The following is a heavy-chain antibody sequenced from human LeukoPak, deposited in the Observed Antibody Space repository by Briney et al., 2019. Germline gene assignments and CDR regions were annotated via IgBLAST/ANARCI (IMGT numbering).Heavy chain of an antibody. J-gene: IGHJ3*02. D-gene: IGHD4-17*01. Sequence: SVKVSCKASGGTFSSYAISWVRQAPGQGLEWMGRIIPIFGTANYAQKFQGRVTITTDESTSTAYMELSSLRSEDTAVYYCARAHDYGDYVSPYDAFDIWGQGTMVTVSS. V-gene: IGHV1-69*05. CDR1: GGTFSSYA. CDR3: ARAHDYGDYVSPYDAFDI. CDR2: IIPIFGTA.